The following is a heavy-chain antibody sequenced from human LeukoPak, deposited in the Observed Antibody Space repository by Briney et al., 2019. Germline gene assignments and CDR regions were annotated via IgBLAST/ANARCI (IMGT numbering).Heavy chain of an antibody. CDR1: GGSVSNYY. CDR2: IFYSGST. V-gene: IGHV4-59*02. D-gene: IGHD3-22*01. J-gene: IGHJ3*02. CDR3: ARDVVDNFYNNSVYYGRGVFDI. Sequence: PSETLSLTCTVSGGSVSNYYWSWIRQPPGKGLECIGYIFYSGSTSYNPSLKSRVTISSDTSKNQFSLRLTSVTAADTAVYYCARDVVDNFYNNSVYYGRGVFDIWGQGTMVTVSS.